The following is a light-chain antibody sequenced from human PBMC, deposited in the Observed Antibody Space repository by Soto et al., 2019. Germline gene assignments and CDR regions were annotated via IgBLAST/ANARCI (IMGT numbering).Light chain of an antibody. CDR1: QYVSTTY. CDR2: AAS. V-gene: IGKV3-20*01. J-gene: IGKJ1*01. Sequence: EVVLTQSPGTLSLSPGQTATLSCRASQYVSTTYLAWYQQKAGQAPRLLIYAASNRATGIPDRFTGSGSGTDFTLTIIRLLPEDSAVYYCQQYGSSVWTFGQGTKVEIK. CDR3: QQYGSSVWT.